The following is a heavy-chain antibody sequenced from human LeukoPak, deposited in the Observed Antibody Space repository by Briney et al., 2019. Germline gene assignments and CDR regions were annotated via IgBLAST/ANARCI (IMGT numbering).Heavy chain of an antibody. V-gene: IGHV4-59*08. CDR1: GGSFRSYY. CDR3: ARHPFATPFDY. D-gene: IGHD2-15*01. J-gene: IGHJ4*02. Sequence: SETLSLTCTVSGGSFRSYYWSWIRQPPGKGLEWIGYIYYTGDTNHNPSLKSRVTISIDTSKNQLSLTLHSVTAADTAVYYCARHPFATPFDYWGQGILVTVSS. CDR2: IYYTGDT.